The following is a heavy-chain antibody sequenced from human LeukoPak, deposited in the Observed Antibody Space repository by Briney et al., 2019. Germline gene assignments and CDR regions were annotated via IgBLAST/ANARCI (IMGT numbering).Heavy chain of an antibody. V-gene: IGHV3-23*01. CDR1: GFPFSSYA. Sequence: GGSLRLSCAASGFPFSSYAMSWVRQAPGKGLEWVSAISRSGNNTYYTDSVRGRFTISRDNSKHTLYLQMNSLRAEDTALYYCAKEGVTPFDYWGQGTLVTVSS. CDR3: AKEGVTPFDY. J-gene: IGHJ4*02. D-gene: IGHD3-10*01. CDR2: ISRSGNNT.